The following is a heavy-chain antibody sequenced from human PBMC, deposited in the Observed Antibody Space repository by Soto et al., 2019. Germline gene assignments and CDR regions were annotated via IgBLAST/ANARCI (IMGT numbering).Heavy chain of an antibody. D-gene: IGHD3-3*02. CDR3: ARHIELAY. CDR1: VGIFSNNISC. J-gene: IGHJ4*01. Sequence: TLSLTXAISVGIFSNNISCFNLIRQSQSRGLEWLVRTYYRSEWFNEYAVSVKSRITINPDTSRNQISLQLNSVTPEDTAIYYCARHIELAYWGRGTQVTVSS. CDR2: TYYRSEWFN. V-gene: IGHV6-1*01.